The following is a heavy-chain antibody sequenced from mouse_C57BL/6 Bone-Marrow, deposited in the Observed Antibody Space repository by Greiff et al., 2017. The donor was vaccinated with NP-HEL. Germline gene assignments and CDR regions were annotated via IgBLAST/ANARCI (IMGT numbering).Heavy chain of an antibody. CDR1: GYTFTNYW. CDR3: ARSLITTVEGGYFDV. CDR2: IYPGGGYT. J-gene: IGHJ1*03. D-gene: IGHD1-1*01. V-gene: IGHV1-63*01. Sequence: VKLVESGAELVRPGPSVKMSCKASGYTFTNYWIGWAKQRPGHGLEWIGDIYPGGGYTNYNEKFKGKATLTADKSSSTAYMQFSSLTSEDSAIYYCARSLITTVEGGYFDVWGTGTTVTVSS.